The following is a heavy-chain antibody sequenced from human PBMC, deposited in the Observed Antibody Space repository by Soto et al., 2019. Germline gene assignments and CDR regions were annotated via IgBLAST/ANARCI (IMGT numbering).Heavy chain of an antibody. CDR1: GGSISSGGYY. D-gene: IGHD3-10*01. CDR3: ARDAEYGSGSYGWFDP. CDR2: IYYSGST. J-gene: IGHJ5*02. Sequence: QVQLQESGPGLVKPSQTLSLTCTVSGGSISSGGYYWSWIRQHPGKGLEWIGYIYYSGSTYYNPYLKRRVTISVDTSKNQFSLKLSSVTAADTAVYYCARDAEYGSGSYGWFDPWGQGTLVTVSS. V-gene: IGHV4-31*03.